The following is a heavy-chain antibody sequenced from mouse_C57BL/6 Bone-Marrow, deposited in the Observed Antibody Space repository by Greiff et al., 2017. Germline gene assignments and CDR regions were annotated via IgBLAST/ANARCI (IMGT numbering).Heavy chain of an antibody. J-gene: IGHJ3*01. CDR2: IWTGGGT. D-gene: IGHD1-1*01. Sequence: VQRVESGPGLVAPSQSLSITCTVSGFSLTSYAISWVRQPPGKGLEWLGVIWTGGGTNYNSALKSRLSISKDNSKSQVFLKMNSLQTDDTARYYCARNDPPYYGSSYVFAYWGQGTLVTVSA. V-gene: IGHV2-9-1*01. CDR3: ARNDPPYYGSSYVFAY. CDR1: GFSLTSYA.